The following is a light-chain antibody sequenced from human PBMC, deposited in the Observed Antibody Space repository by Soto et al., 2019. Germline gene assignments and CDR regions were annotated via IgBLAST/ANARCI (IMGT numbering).Light chain of an antibody. CDR1: PKIAGY. J-gene: IGKJ4*01. CDR2: SSS. Sequence: QMNQAPLSLAASSGETVNLTFRASPKIAGYLSWYQQKPGKTPKLLMYSSSILHDGVSSRFSGDGSGTAFTLTITGLQPEDFATYYCLQTFTTHITFGGGTTVEVK. V-gene: IGKV1-39*01. CDR3: LQTFTTHIT.